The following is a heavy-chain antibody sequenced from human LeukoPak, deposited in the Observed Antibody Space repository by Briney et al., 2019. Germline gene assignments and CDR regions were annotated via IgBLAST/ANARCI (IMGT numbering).Heavy chain of an antibody. CDR3: ARGAAAATYYFDY. CDR1: GGSIISTNW. D-gene: IGHD6-13*01. Sequence: SETLSLTCAVSGGSIISTNWWSWVRQPPGKGLEWIGEIYHSGSTNYNPPLKSRVTISVDNSKNQFSLKLSSVTAADTAVYYCARGAAAATYYFDYWGQGTLVTVSS. J-gene: IGHJ4*02. V-gene: IGHV4-4*02. CDR2: IYHSGST.